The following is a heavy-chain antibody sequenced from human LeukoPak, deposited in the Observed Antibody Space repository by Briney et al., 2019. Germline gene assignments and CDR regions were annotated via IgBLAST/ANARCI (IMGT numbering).Heavy chain of an antibody. CDR1: GGSISSGSYY. J-gene: IGHJ4*02. Sequence: SQTLSLTCTVSGGSISSGSYYWSWIRQPAGKGLEWIGRIYTSGSTNYNPSLKSRVTISVDTSKNQFSLKLSSVTAADTAVYYCARTHFNWNYYFDYWGQGTLVTVSS. CDR3: ARTHFNWNYYFDY. D-gene: IGHD1-7*01. V-gene: IGHV4-61*02. CDR2: IYTSGST.